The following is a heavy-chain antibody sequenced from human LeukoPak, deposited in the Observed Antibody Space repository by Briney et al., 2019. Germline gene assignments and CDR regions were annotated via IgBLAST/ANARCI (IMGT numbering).Heavy chain of an antibody. D-gene: IGHD5-24*01. J-gene: IGHJ4*02. CDR3: ARWAGVTDQ. V-gene: IGHV3-43*02. CDR1: GFPFDNFA. CDR2: ISGDGGTT. Sequence: GGSLRLSCAGSGFPFDNFAMNWVRQAPGKSLEWVSLISGDGGTTYYADSVKGRFTISRDNAKSSLFLQMNSLIAEDTAVYYCARWAGVTDQWGQGTLVTVSS.